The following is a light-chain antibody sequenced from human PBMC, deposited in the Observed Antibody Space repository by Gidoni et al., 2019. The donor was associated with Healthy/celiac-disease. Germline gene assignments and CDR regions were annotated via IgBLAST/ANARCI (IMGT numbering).Light chain of an antibody. CDR1: QDIRNY. CDR2: DAT. V-gene: IGKV1-33*01. J-gene: IGKJ1*01. Sequence: DIQMTQSPSSLSASVGDRVTITCQASQDIRNYLNWYQQKPGKAPKLLIYDATNLETGVPSRFSGSGSGTDFTFTISSLHPEDIATYYCQQYDNLPRTFGQGTKVEIK. CDR3: QQYDNLPRT.